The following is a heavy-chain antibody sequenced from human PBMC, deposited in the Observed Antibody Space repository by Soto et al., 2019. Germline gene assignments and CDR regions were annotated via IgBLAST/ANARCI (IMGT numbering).Heavy chain of an antibody. V-gene: IGHV1-2*02. CDR2: INPNSGGT. D-gene: IGHD2-15*01. Sequence: ASVKVSCKASGYTFTGYYMHWVRQAPGQGLEWMGWINPNSGGTNYAQKLQGRVTMTTDTSTSTAYMELRSLRSDDTAVYYCASDRPGVEPRGYHYCYYGMGIGGQGSTATLSS. J-gene: IGHJ6*02. CDR1: GYTFTGYY. CDR3: ASDRPGVEPRGYHYCYYGMGI.